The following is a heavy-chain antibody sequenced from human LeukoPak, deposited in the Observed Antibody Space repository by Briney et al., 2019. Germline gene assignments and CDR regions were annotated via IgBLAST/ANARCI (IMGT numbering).Heavy chain of an antibody. CDR3: AKAPVTSCRGAFCYPLDY. V-gene: IGHV3-23*01. CDR2: SSSSDDGK. J-gene: IGHJ4*01. CDR1: GFSLSSYG. D-gene: IGHD2-21*01. Sequence: GGSLRLSCAASGFSLSSYGMSWVRQVPGKGLEWVSASSSSDDGKWYAESVRGRFTISRDTSKNTVYLQMNSLRVEDAGVYYCAKAPVTSCRGAFCYPLDYWGHGTLVTVSS.